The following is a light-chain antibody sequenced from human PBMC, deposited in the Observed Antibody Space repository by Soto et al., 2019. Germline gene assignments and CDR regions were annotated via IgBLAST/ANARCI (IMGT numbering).Light chain of an antibody. V-gene: IGLV2-14*01. Sequence: QSALTQPASVSGSPGQSITISCTGTSSDVGGYNYVSWYQQHPGKAPKLMIYEVSNRPSGVSNRFFGSKSGNTASLTISGLQTEDEADYYCSSFTSINTLVFGGGTQLTVL. J-gene: IGLJ3*02. CDR1: SSDVGGYNY. CDR3: SSFTSINTLV. CDR2: EVS.